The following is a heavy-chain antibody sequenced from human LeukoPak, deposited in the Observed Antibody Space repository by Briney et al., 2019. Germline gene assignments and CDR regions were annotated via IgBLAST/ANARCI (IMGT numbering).Heavy chain of an antibody. D-gene: IGHD3-22*01. CDR1: GFTFSSYA. CDR2: ISYDGSNK. CDR3: ASSYYDSSGYYLDD. Sequence: GGSLRLSCAASGFTFSSYAMHWVRQAPGKGLEWVAVISYDGSNKYYADSVKGRFTISRDNSKNTLYLQMNRLRAEDTAVYYCASSYYDSSGYYLDDWGQGTLVTVSS. J-gene: IGHJ4*02. V-gene: IGHV3-30*01.